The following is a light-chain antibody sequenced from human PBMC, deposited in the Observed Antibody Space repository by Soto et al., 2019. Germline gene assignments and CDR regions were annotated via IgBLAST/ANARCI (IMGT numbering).Light chain of an antibody. V-gene: IGKV3-20*01. CDR3: QQYGSSPPYT. J-gene: IGKJ2*01. CDR1: HSVSSSY. Sequence: EIVLTQSPGTLSLSPGERAALSCRASHSVSSSYLAWYQQKPGQAPRLLIYGASSRATGIPDGFRGSGSGTDFTLTISRLEPEDFAVYYCQQYGSSPPYTFGQGTKLEIK. CDR2: GAS.